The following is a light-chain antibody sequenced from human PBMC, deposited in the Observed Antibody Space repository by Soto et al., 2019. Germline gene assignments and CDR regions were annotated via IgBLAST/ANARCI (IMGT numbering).Light chain of an antibody. CDR1: QSISRY. CDR2: GAS. Sequence: EIGLTHSPGTLSLSPGEITTLSCRASQSISRYLAWYQQKPGQGPRLLIYGASSRATGTPDRFSGSGSGTDFTLTISSLEPEDFAVYYCQQLTDWPPQWTFGQGTKVDIK. CDR3: QQLTDWPPQWT. J-gene: IGKJ1*01. V-gene: IGKV3-11*01.